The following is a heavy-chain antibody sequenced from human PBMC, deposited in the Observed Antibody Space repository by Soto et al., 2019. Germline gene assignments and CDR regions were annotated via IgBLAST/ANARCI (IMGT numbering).Heavy chain of an antibody. V-gene: IGHV4-59*01. CDR2: IYYSGST. CDR1: CGSISSYY. CDR3: AREGLVAGSFDY. Sequence: SETLSLTCTFSCGSISSYYWSWIRQPPGKGLEWIGYIYYSGSTNYNPSLKSRVTISVDTSKNQFSLKLSSLTAADTAVYYCAREGLVAGSFDYWGQGTLVTVSS. J-gene: IGHJ4*02. D-gene: IGHD6-19*01.